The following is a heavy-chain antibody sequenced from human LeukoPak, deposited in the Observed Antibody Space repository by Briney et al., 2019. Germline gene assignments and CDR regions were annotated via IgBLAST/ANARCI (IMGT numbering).Heavy chain of an antibody. CDR3: ARVDYYYYYMDV. D-gene: IGHD5-24*01. Sequence: GGSLRLSCAASGFTVSSDYMSWVRQAPGKGLEWVALINSGGGKYYEESAKGRFTNSRDNSKNTVYLQMHSLRVEDTAVYYCARVDYYYYYMDVWGKGTTVTVSS. CDR2: INSGGGK. V-gene: IGHV3-66*02. CDR1: GFTVSSDY. J-gene: IGHJ6*03.